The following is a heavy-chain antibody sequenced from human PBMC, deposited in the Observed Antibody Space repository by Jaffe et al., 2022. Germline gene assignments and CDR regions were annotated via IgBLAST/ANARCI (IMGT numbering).Heavy chain of an antibody. V-gene: IGHV3-30*02. CDR2: IRYDGSNK. D-gene: IGHD5-12*01. CDR3: AKDGGSYDLGYFDY. J-gene: IGHJ4*02. CDR1: GFTFSSYG. Sequence: QVQLVESGGGVVQPGGSLRLSCAASGFTFSSYGMHWVRQAPGKGLEWVAFIRYDGSNKYYADSVKGRFTISRDNSKNTLYLQMNSLRAEDTAVYYCAKDGGSYDLGYFDYWGQGTLVTVSS.